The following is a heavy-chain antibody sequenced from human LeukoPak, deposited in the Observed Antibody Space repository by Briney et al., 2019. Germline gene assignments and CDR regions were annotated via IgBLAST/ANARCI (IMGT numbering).Heavy chain of an antibody. Sequence: GAPVKVSCKASGYTFTSYYIHWVRQAPGQGLEWMGIINPGGGSTSYAQKFQDRVTMTRDTSTSTVYMELSSLRSEDTAVYYCAKDLRWDHPGFDPWGQGTLVIVSS. CDR3: AKDLRWDHPGFDP. CDR2: INPGGGST. D-gene: IGHD4-23*01. J-gene: IGHJ5*02. CDR1: GYTFTSYY. V-gene: IGHV1-46*01.